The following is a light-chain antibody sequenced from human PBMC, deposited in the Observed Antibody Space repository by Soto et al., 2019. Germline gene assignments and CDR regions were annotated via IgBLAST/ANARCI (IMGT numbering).Light chain of an antibody. CDR1: QSVSSS. V-gene: IGKV3-11*02. Sequence: EIVLTQSPATLSLSPGERATLSCRASQSVSSSLAWYQQKPGQTPRLLTYDASNRATGIPARFSGSGSGRDFTLTVSSLETEDFAVYDCQQRSSWPLAFGGGIKVESK. CDR2: DAS. J-gene: IGKJ4*01. CDR3: QQRSSWPLA.